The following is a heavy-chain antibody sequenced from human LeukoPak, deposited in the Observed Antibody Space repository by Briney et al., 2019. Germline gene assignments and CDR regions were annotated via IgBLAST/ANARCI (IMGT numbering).Heavy chain of an antibody. CDR1: GGSFSGYY. CDR2: INHSGST. V-gene: IGHV4-34*01. CDR3: ARGPPPWAAAKREYFDY. Sequence: SETLSLTCAVYGGSFSGYYWSWTRQPPGKGLEWIGEINHSGSTNYNPSLKSRVTISVDTSKNQFSLKLSSVTAADTAVYYCARGPPPWAAAKREYFDYWGQGTLVTVSS. D-gene: IGHD2-2*01. J-gene: IGHJ4*02.